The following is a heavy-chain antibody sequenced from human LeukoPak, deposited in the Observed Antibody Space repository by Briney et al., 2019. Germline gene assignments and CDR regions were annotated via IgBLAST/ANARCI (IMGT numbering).Heavy chain of an antibody. V-gene: IGHV4-34*01. D-gene: IGHD2-21*01. Sequence: SETLSLTCAVYGGSFSGYYWSWIRQPPGKGLEWIGEINHRGSTNYNPSLKSGVTISVDTSKNQFSLKLSSVTAADTAVYYCARLGDIVVAAGGANNWFDPWGQGTLVTVSS. CDR3: ARLGDIVVAAGGANNWFDP. CDR2: INHRGST. CDR1: GGSFSGYY. J-gene: IGHJ5*02.